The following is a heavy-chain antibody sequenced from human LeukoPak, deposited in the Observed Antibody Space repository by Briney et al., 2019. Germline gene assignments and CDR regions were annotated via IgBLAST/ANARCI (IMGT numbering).Heavy chain of an antibody. Sequence: PGGSLRLSCAASGFTFSSYGMHWVRQAPGQGLEWMAWINPNSGGTNYVQKFQDRVTMTRDTSISTAYMELSRLRSDDTAVYYCARSVFPYYYDSSGLSAFDIWGQGTMVTVSS. J-gene: IGHJ3*02. CDR3: ARSVFPYYYDSSGLSAFDI. CDR2: INPNSGGT. D-gene: IGHD3-22*01. CDR1: GFTFSSYG. V-gene: IGHV1-2*02.